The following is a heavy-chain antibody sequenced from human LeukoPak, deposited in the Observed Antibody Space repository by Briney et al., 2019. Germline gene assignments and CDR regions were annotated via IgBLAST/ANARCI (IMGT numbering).Heavy chain of an antibody. CDR1: GFTFSSYW. CDR2: INSAGIST. V-gene: IGHV3-74*01. J-gene: IGHJ6*02. CDR3: GRLMGGYDSYFYGMDV. Sequence: GGSLRLSCTASGFTFSSYWMHWVRQAPGKGLVWVSRINSAGISTNYADSVKGRFTISRDNSQNTLYLQMNSLRLEDTAVYYCGRLMGGYDSYFYGMDVWGQGTTVTVSS. D-gene: IGHD5-12*01.